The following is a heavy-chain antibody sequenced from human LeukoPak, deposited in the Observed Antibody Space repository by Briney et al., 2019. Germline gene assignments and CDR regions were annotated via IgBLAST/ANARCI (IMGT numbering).Heavy chain of an antibody. J-gene: IGHJ3*02. V-gene: IGHV3-74*01. D-gene: IGHD3-10*01. CDR2: INSDGSST. CDR3: STGSGHAFDI. Sequence: PGGSLRLSCAASGFTFSSYWMHWVRQVPGKGLVWVSRINSDGSSTSYADSVKGRFTISRDNAKNTLCVQMNSLRAEVTAVYYCSTGSGHAFDIWGRGTMVTVSS. CDR1: GFTFSSYW.